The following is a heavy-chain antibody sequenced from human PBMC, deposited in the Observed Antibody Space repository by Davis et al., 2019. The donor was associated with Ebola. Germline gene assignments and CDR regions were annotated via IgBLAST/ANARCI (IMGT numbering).Heavy chain of an antibody. CDR1: GDSVSSGG. Sequence: HSQTLSLTCAISGDSVSSGGWNWIRQSPSRGLEWPGRTYYSSKWYNDYAVSVKSRITINPDTSKNQFSLKLSSVTAADTAVYYCARGRRYFDWLSAYYFDYWGQGTLVTVSS. D-gene: IGHD3-9*01. V-gene: IGHV6-1*01. J-gene: IGHJ4*02. CDR2: TYYSSKWYN. CDR3: ARGRRYFDWLSAYYFDY.